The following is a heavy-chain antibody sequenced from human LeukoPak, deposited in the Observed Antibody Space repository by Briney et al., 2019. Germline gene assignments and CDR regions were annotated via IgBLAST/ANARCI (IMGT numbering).Heavy chain of an antibody. D-gene: IGHD6-13*01. Sequence: SETLSLTCTVSGGSISSSSYYWGWIRQPPGKGLEWIGSIYYSGSTYYNPSLKSRVTISVDTSKNQFSLKLSSVTAADTAVYYCARHDSRDYWGQGTLVTVSS. J-gene: IGHJ4*02. CDR3: ARHDSRDY. CDR1: GGSISSSSYY. V-gene: IGHV4-39*01. CDR2: IYYSGST.